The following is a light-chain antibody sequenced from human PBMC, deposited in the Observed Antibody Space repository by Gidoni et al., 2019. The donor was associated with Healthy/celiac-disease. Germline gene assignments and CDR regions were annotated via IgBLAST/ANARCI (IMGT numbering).Light chain of an antibody. V-gene: IGKV3-20*01. CDR3: KQYGSSMGFT. CDR2: GAS. J-gene: IGKJ3*01. CDR1: QSVSSSY. Sequence: ELVLTQSPGTLSLSPGERATLSCRASQSVSSSYLAWYQQKPGQAPRLLIYGASSRATGIPDRFSGSGSGTDFTLTISRLEPEDFAVYYCKQYGSSMGFTFGPGTKVDIK.